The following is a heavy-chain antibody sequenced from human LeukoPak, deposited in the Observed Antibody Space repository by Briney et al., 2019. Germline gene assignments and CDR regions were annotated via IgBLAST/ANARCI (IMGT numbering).Heavy chain of an antibody. Sequence: GGSLRLSCAASGFTFSDYYMSWIRQAPGKGLEWVSSISSSSSYIYYADSVKGRFTISRDNAKNSLYLQMNSLRAEDTAVYYCARVEYSSSLFDYWGQGTLVTVSS. CDR3: ARVEYSSSLFDY. D-gene: IGHD6-6*01. CDR1: GFTFSDYY. J-gene: IGHJ4*02. V-gene: IGHV3-11*06. CDR2: ISSSSSYI.